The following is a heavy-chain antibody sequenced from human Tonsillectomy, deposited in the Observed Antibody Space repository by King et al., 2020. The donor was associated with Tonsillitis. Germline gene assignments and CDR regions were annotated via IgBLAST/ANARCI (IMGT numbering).Heavy chain of an antibody. D-gene: IGHD2-15*01. CDR2: IYHTGNT. CDR3: AREYCSGGSGHSVDY. Sequence: VQLQESGPGLVKPSETLSLTCAVSGYSISSGYFWGWIRQPPGKGLEWIGIIYHTGNTYYNPSLRSRVSISVDTSKNQFSLKLSSVTAADTAVYHCAREYCSGGSGHSVDYWGPGTLVTVSS. J-gene: IGHJ4*02. CDR1: GYSISSGYF. V-gene: IGHV4-38-2*02.